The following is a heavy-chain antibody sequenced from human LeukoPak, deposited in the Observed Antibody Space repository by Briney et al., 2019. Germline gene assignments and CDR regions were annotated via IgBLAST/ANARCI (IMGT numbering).Heavy chain of an antibody. CDR2: IIPIFGTA. J-gene: IGHJ4*02. D-gene: IGHD3-22*01. CDR3: ARAPDSSGYYYVS. Sequence: GASVKVSCKASGGTFSSYAISWVRQAPGQGLEWMGGIIPIFGTANYAQKFQGRVTITADESTSTAYMEPSGLRSEDTAVYYCARAPDSSGYYYVSWGQGTLVTVSS. CDR1: GGTFSSYA. V-gene: IGHV1-69*13.